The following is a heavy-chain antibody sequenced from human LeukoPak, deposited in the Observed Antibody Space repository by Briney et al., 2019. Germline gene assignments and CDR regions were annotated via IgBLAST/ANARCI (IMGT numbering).Heavy chain of an antibody. CDR3: ACNQVIAAAGTPYYMDV. J-gene: IGHJ6*03. V-gene: IGHV1-2*02. D-gene: IGHD6-13*01. Sequence: ASVKVSCKASGYTFTSYYMHWVRQAPGQGLEWMGWINPNSGGTNYAQKLQGRVTMTTDTSTSTAYMELRSLRSDDTAVYYCACNQVIAAAGTPYYMDVWGKGTTVTVSS. CDR1: GYTFTSYY. CDR2: INPNSGGT.